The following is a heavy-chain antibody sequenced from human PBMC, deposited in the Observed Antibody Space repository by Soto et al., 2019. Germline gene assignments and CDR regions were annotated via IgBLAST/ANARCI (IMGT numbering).Heavy chain of an antibody. CDR1: GYTFTSYY. V-gene: IGHV1-8*01. CDR2: MNPNSGNT. J-gene: IGHJ6*02. D-gene: IGHD2-15*01. Sequence: ASLKVSCKASGYTFTSYYINGVRQSTLQVLEWMGWMNPNSGNTGYAQKFQGRVTMTRNTSISTAYMELSSLRSEDTAVYYCARVVVVAATVDYYYYGMDVWGQGTTVTVSS. CDR3: ARVVVVAATVDYYYYGMDV.